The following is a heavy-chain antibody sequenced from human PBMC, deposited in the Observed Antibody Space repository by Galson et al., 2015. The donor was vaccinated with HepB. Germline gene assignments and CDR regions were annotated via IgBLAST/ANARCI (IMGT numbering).Heavy chain of an antibody. CDR3: AREYYYDSSGYWGEDY. D-gene: IGHD3-22*01. CDR1: GFTFSSYR. CDR2: IKQDGSEK. J-gene: IGHJ4*02. V-gene: IGHV3-7*03. Sequence: SLRLSCAASGFTFSSYRMSWVRQAPGKGLEWVANIKQDGSEKYYVDSVKGRFTISRDNAKNSLYLQMNSLRAEDTAVYYCAREYYYDSSGYWGEDYWGQGTLVTVSS.